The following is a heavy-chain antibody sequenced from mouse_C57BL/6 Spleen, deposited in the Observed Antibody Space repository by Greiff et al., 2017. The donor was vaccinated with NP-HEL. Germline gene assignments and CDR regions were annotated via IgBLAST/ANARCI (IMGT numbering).Heavy chain of an antibody. Sequence: QVQLQQSGPELVKPGASVKISCKASGYAFSSSWMNWVKQRPGKGLEWIGRIYPGDGDTNYNGKFKGKATLTADKSSSTAYMQLSSLTSEDSAVYFSARERGNSYFDYWGQGTTLTVSS. J-gene: IGHJ2*01. CDR2: IYPGDGDT. CDR3: ARERGNSYFDY. D-gene: IGHD2-1*01. CDR1: GYAFSSSW. V-gene: IGHV1-82*01.